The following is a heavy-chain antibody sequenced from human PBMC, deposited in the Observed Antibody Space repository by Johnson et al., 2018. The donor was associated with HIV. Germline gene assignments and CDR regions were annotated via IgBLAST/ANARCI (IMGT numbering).Heavy chain of an antibody. CDR1: GFTFSSYW. Sequence: VQLVESGGGLVQPGGSLRLSCAASGFTFSSYWMHWVRQAPGKGLVWVSRINSDGSGTSYADSVKGRFTISRDNAKNTLYLQMKSLRAEDTAVYYCAREPLVPDGFDIWGQGTMVTVSS. CDR2: INSDGSGT. V-gene: IGHV3-74*01. CDR3: AREPLVPDGFDI. J-gene: IGHJ3*02. D-gene: IGHD6-13*01.